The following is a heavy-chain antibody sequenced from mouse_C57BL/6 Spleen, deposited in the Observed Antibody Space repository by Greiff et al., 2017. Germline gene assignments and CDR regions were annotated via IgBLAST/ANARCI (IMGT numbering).Heavy chain of an antibody. V-gene: IGHV1-22*01. CDR1: GYTFTDYN. CDR3: AKGTDYYGSL. D-gene: IGHD1-1*01. J-gene: IGHJ3*01. CDR2: INPNNGGT. Sequence: EVQLQQSGPELVKPGASVQMSCKASGYTFTDYNMHWVKQSHGTSLEWIGYINPNNGGTSYNQKFKGKATLTVNKSSSTAYMERRSLTSEDSAVYYCAKGTDYYGSLWGQGTLVTVSA.